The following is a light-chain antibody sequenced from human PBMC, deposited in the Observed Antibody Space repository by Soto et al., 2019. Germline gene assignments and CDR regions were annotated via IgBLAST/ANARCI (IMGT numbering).Light chain of an antibody. CDR3: QSYDSSLSGWV. V-gene: IGLV1-40*01. J-gene: IGLJ3*02. CDR1: SSNIGAGYD. Sequence: QSVLTQPPSLSGAPGQRVTISCTGSSSNIGAGYDVHWYQQLPGTAPKLLIYVNSNRPSGVPDRFSGSKSGTSASLAITGLRAEYGADYYCQSYDSSLSGWVFGGGTKLTVL. CDR2: VNS.